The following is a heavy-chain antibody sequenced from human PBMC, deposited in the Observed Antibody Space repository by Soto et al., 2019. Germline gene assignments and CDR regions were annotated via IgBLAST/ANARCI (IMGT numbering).Heavy chain of an antibody. Sequence: QVQLQESGPGLVKPSETLSLTCTVSGDSISTYYWSWIRQPPGKGLEWMGYFHYSANTNYNPSLKGRITISVDTSTHQFSLKLTSVTAADTAVYYCAKTKEGGFDPWGQGILVTVPS. CDR1: GDSISTYY. V-gene: IGHV4-59*01. CDR2: FHYSANT. CDR3: AKTKEGGFDP. D-gene: IGHD3-16*01. J-gene: IGHJ5*02.